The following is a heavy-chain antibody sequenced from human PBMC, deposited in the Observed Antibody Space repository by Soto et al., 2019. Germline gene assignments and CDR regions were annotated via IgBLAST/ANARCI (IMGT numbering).Heavy chain of an antibody. Sequence: EVELSESGGGLVKPGTSLRLSCVASGFTFSTSAMSWVRQAPGRGLEWVSGISGSGGRTYYADSMKGRFTIYRYNSKNSVHLQRNSLRVDDTGVYYCAKDGIVGATADYDDGMDGWGQGPTVNASS. CDR2: ISGSGGRT. D-gene: IGHD1-26*01. V-gene: IGHV3-23*01. CDR1: GFTFSTSA. J-gene: IGHJ6*02. CDR3: AKDGIVGATADYDDGMDG.